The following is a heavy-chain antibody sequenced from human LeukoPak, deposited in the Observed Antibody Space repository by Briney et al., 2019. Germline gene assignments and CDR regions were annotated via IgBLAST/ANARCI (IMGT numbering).Heavy chain of an antibody. J-gene: IGHJ4*02. CDR1: GFTFSSYA. CDR3: ARDLTVANPVLGY. D-gene: IGHD4-23*01. Sequence: GGSLRLSCAASGFTFSSYAMHWVRQAPGKGLEWVAVISYDGSNKYYADSVKGRFTISRDNSKNTLYLQMNSLRAEDTAVYYCARDLTVANPVLGYWGQGTLVTVSS. V-gene: IGHV3-30-3*01. CDR2: ISYDGSNK.